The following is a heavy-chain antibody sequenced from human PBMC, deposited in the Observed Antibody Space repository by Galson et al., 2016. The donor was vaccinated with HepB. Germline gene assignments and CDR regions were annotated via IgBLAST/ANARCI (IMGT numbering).Heavy chain of an antibody. D-gene: IGHD4-17*01. CDR3: ARGPDYGDWVDFLDC. Sequence: SLRLSCATSGFTFSSNWMSWVRQALGKGLEWVANIKQDGTENYVDSVKGRFTISRDNAKNSLYLQMNSLRAEDTAAYYCARGPDYGDWVDFLDCWGQGALVTVSS. V-gene: IGHV3-7*04. CDR1: GFTFSSNW. CDR2: IKQDGTE. J-gene: IGHJ4*02.